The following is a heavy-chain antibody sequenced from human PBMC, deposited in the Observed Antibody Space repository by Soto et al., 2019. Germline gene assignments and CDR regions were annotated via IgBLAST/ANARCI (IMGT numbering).Heavy chain of an antibody. CDR1: GFSLSTSGVG. CDR2: IYWDDDK. D-gene: IGHD5-18*01. CDR3: AHSPTINTAMVPFDY. Sequence: QITLKESGPTLVKPTQTLTLTCTFSGFSLSTSGVGVGWIRQPPGKALEWLALIYWDDDKRYSPSLKSRLTITQDTSKNQVVLTMTNMDPVDTATYYCAHSPTINTAMVPFDYWGQGTLVTVSS. J-gene: IGHJ4*02. V-gene: IGHV2-5*02.